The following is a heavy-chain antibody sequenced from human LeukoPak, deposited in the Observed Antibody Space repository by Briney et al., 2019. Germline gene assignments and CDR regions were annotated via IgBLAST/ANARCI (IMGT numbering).Heavy chain of an antibody. V-gene: IGHV4-34*01. CDR2: INHSGST. Sequence: PSETLSLTCAVYGGSFSGYYWSWIRQPPGKGLEWIGEINHSGSTNYNPSLKSRVTMSVDTSKNQFSLKLSSVTAADTAVYYCARGARMITFGGVIVFDAFDIWGQGTMVTVSS. J-gene: IGHJ3*02. D-gene: IGHD3-16*02. CDR1: GGSFSGYY. CDR3: ARGARMITFGGVIVFDAFDI.